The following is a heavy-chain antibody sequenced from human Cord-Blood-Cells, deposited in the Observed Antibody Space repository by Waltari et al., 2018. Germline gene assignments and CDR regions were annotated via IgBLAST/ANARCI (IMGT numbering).Heavy chain of an antibody. V-gene: IGHV4-34*01. D-gene: IGHD2-15*01. Sequence: QVQLQQWGAGLLKPSETLSLTCAVYGGSFSGYSWSWIRQPPGKGLEWIGEINHSGSTNYNPSLKSRVTISVDTSKNQFSLKLSSVTAADTAVYYCASPVVAATDDAFDIWGQGTMVTVSS. CDR1: GGSFSGYS. CDR3: ASPVVAATDDAFDI. J-gene: IGHJ3*02. CDR2: INHSGST.